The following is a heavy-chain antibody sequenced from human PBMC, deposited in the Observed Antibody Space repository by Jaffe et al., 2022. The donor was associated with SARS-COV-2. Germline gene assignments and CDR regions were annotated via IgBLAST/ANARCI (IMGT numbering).Heavy chain of an antibody. D-gene: IGHD1-26*01. Sequence: QVQLVQSGAEVKKPGASVKVSCKASGYTFTSYAMHWVRQAPGQRLEWMGWINAGNGNTKYSQKFQGRVTITRDTSASTAYMELSSLRSEDTAVYYCARGDIVGATTFGSSFDYWGQGTLVTVSS. CDR2: INAGNGNT. CDR3: ARGDIVGATTFGSSFDY. CDR1: GYTFTSYA. J-gene: IGHJ4*02. V-gene: IGHV1-3*01.